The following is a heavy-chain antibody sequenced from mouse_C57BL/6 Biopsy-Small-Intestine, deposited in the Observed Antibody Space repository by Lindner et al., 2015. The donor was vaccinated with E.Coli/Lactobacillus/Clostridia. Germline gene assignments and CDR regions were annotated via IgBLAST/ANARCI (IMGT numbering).Heavy chain of an antibody. CDR1: GYTFTGYY. D-gene: IGHD1-1*02. CDR2: INPNSGAT. V-gene: IGHV1-18*01. Sequence: SVKVSCKASGYTFTGYYMHWVRQAPGQGLEWMGWINPNSGATNYAQRFQGRVTLTRDTPISTAYMELGRLKSDDTAVYYCATEPACSAGSCLFFPYWGQGTLVTVSS. J-gene: IGHJ4*01. CDR3: ATEPACSAGSCLFFPY.